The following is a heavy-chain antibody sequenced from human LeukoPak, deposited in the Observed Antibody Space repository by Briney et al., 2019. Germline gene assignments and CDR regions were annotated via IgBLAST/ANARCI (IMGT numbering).Heavy chain of an antibody. V-gene: IGHV1-46*01. CDR2: INPSGGST. Sequence: ASVKVSCKASGYTFTSYYMHWVRQAPGQGLEWMGIINPSGGSTSYAQKFQGRVTMTRDTSTSTVYMELSSLRSEDTAVYYCARLSWGGNYYDSSDPYDYWGQGTLVTVSS. CDR1: GYTFTSYY. J-gene: IGHJ4*02. CDR3: ARLSWGGNYYDSSDPYDY. D-gene: IGHD3-22*01.